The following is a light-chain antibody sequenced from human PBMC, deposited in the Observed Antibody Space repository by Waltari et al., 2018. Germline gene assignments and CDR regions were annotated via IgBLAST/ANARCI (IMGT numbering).Light chain of an antibody. J-gene: IGLJ2*01. CDR3: AAWDDSLSGPVV. V-gene: IGLV1-47*01. Sequence: QSVLTQPPSASGTPGQRVTISCSGSSSNIGSNHVSWYQQLPGTAPKLLIYRNNHRPSGVPERFAGSKSGTSASLAISGLRSEDEADYYCAAWDDSLSGPVVFGGGTKLTVL. CDR1: SSNIGSNH. CDR2: RNN.